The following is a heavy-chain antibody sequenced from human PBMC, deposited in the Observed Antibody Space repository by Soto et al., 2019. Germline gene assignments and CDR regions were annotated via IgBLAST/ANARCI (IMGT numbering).Heavy chain of an antibody. CDR2: INPNSGGT. V-gene: IGHV1-2*04. Sequence: ASVKVSCKASGYTFTGYYMHWVRQAPGQGLEWMGWINPNSGGTNYAQKFQGWVTMTRDTSISTAYMELSRLRSDDTAVYYFAIGTVVVPAAAFPIDYWRQGTLVTASS. CDR1: GYTFTGYY. J-gene: IGHJ4*02. D-gene: IGHD2-2*01. CDR3: AIGTVVVPAAAFPIDY.